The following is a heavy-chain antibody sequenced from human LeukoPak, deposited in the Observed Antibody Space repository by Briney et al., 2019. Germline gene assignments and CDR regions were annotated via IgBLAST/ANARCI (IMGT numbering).Heavy chain of an antibody. D-gene: IGHD1-26*01. J-gene: IGHJ3*02. CDR1: GGSISSSSYY. CDR3: ARAPLSGTYYTDAFDI. Sequence: SETLSLTCTVSGGSISSSSYYWGWIRQPPGKGLEWIGSIYYSGSTNYNPSLKSRVTISVDTSKNQFSLKLSSVTAADTAVYFCARAPLSGTYYTDAFDIWGQGTMVTVSS. CDR2: IYYSGST. V-gene: IGHV4-39*07.